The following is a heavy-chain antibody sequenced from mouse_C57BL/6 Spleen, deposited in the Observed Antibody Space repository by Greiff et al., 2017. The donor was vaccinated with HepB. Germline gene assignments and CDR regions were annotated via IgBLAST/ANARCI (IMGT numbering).Heavy chain of an antibody. J-gene: IGHJ2*01. CDR2: IYPGSGNT. D-gene: IGHD1-1*01. CDR1: GYSFTSYY. CDR3: ARWGTVVATDY. Sequence: VQLQQSGPELVKPGASVKISCKASGYSFTSYYIHWVKQRPGQGLEWIGWIYPGSGNTKYNEKFKGKATLTADTSSSTAYMQLSSLTSEDSAVYYCARWGTVVATDYWGQGTTLTVSS. V-gene: IGHV1-66*01.